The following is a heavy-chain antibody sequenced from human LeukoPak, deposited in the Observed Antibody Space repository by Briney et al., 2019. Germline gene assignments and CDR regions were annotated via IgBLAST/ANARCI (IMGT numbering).Heavy chain of an antibody. CDR2: ISAYNGNT. V-gene: IGHV1-18*04. D-gene: IGHD3-10*01. Sequence: GASVKVSCKASGYTFTGYYMHWVRQAPGQGLEWMGWISAYNGNTNYAQKLQGRVTMTTDTSTSTAYMELRSLRSDDTAVYYCARTVSRGGSGIGPFRFDPWGQGTLVTVSS. CDR1: GYTFTGYY. J-gene: IGHJ5*02. CDR3: ARTVSRGGSGIGPFRFDP.